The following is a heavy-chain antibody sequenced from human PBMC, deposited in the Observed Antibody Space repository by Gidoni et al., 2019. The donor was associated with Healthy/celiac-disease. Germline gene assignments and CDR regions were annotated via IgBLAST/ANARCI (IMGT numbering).Heavy chain of an antibody. CDR1: GGSISSSSYY. V-gene: IGHV4-39*01. J-gene: IGHJ1*01. CDR3: ANDYDILTGHEYFQH. D-gene: IGHD3-9*01. CDR2: IYYSGST. Sequence: QLQLQESGPGLVKPSETLSLTCTVSGGSISSSSYYWGWIRQPPGKGLEWIGSIYYSGSTYYHPSLKCRVTISVDTSKNQFSLKLSSVTAADTAVYYCANDYDILTGHEYFQHWGQGTLVTVSS.